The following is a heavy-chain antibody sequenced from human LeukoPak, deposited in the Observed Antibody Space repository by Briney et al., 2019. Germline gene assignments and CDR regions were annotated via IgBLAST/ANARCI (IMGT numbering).Heavy chain of an antibody. CDR3: AKDIELFMS. CDR2: LSHGGTRT. V-gene: IGHV3-23*01. Sequence: GGSLRLSCAASGFTFRNFAMSWVRQAPGKGLEWVSGLSHGGTRTFYAASVKGRFTISRDDSNSTLFLQMDDLRVEDTATYYCAKDIELFMSWGQGTLVIVSS. J-gene: IGHJ5*02. CDR1: GFTFRNFA. D-gene: IGHD1-26*01.